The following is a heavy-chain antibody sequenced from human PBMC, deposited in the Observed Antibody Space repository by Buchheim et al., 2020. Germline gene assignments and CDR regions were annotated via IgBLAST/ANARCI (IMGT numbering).Heavy chain of an antibody. Sequence: EVQLLESGGDLVQSGGSLRLSCAASGFSFNIFAMNWVRQAPGKGLQWVSYIGGSGGNTYYADSVKGRFTISSDSSKNTIYLQLNRLRAEDTAVYYCTRAQTPFAGLDNWGQGTL. CDR2: IGGSGGNT. J-gene: IGHJ4*02. CDR1: GFSFNIFA. CDR3: TRAQTPFAGLDN. V-gene: IGHV3-23*01.